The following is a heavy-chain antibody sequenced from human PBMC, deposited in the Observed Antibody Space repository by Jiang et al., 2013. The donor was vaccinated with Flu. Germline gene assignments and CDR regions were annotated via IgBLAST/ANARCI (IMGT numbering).Heavy chain of an antibody. V-gene: IGHV3-33*01. CDR2: IWYDGSNK. CDR1: GFTFSSYG. Sequence: VESGGGVVQPGRSLRLSCAASGFTFSSYGMHWVRQAPGKGLEWVAVIWYDGSNKYYADSVKGRFTISRDNSKNTLYLQMNSLRAEDTAVYYCARDSSYCSSTSCYSGWFDPWGQGTLVTVSS. J-gene: IGHJ5*02. D-gene: IGHD2-2*02. CDR3: ARDSSYCSSTSCYSGWFDP.